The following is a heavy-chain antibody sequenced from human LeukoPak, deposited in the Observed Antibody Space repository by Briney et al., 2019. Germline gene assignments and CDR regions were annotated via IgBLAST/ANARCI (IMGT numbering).Heavy chain of an antibody. J-gene: IGHJ4*02. D-gene: IGHD2-8*01. Sequence: GGSLRLSCAASGFTFTTYTMNWVRQAPGKGLEWVANKKEDGSEKYHVDSVKGRFTISRDNAKNSLYLQMNSLRAEDTAVYYCATLYRDYFDYWGQGTLVTVST. V-gene: IGHV3-7*05. CDR2: KKEDGSEK. CDR3: ATLYRDYFDY. CDR1: GFTFTTYT.